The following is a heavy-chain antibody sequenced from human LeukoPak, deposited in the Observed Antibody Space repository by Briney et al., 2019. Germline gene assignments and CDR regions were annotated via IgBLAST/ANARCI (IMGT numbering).Heavy chain of an antibody. D-gene: IGHD1-26*01. Sequence: GGSLRLSCAASGFIFSVYRMNWVRQAPGKGLEWLSYISSGSSIIYYADSMKGRFTVSRDDAKNSLFLQLNSLRVEDTAVYYCAREKYSGSYYDYWGHGTLVTVSS. CDR2: ISSGSSII. CDR1: GFIFSVYR. CDR3: AREKYSGSYYDY. J-gene: IGHJ4*03. V-gene: IGHV3-48*01.